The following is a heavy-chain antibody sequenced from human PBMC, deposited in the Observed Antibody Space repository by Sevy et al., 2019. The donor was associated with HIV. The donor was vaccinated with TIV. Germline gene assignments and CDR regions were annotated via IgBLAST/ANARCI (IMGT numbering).Heavy chain of an antibody. J-gene: IGHJ4*02. CDR1: GFTFSSYA. CDR3: AKDRRYGDIGLFDY. V-gene: IGHV3-23*01. Sequence: GGCLRLSCGASGFTFSSYAMSCVRQAPGKGLEWVSVINGSGDTTYYADSVKGRLTISRDNSRNTLYLQMNSLRAEDTAVYYCAKDRRYGDIGLFDYWGQGTLVTVSS. D-gene: IGHD4-17*01. CDR2: INGSGDTT.